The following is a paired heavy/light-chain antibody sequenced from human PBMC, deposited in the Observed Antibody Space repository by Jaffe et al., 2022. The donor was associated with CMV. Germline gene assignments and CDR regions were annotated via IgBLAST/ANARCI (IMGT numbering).Heavy chain of an antibody. CDR3: AREVRDYCSSSSCYKGLDY. D-gene: IGHD2-2*02. CDR2: IYYSGST. CDR1: GGSVSSGYYY. J-gene: IGHJ4*02. V-gene: IGHV4-61*01. Sequence: QVQLQESGPGLVKPSETLSLTCTVSGGSVSSGYYYWSWIRQPPGKGLEWIGHIYYSGSTNYNPSLKSRVTISLDTSKNQFSLELNSVTAADTAVYYCAREVRDYCSSSSCYKGLDYWGQGTLVTVSS.
Light chain of an antibody. CDR1: QGISSY. CDR2: AAS. Sequence: DIQLTQSPSFLSASVGDRVTITCRASQGISSYLAWYQQKPGKAPKLLIYAASTLQTGVPSRFSGSGSGTEFTLTISSLQPEDFATYYCQQLNSYPWTFGQGTKVEVK. CDR3: QQLNSYPWT. J-gene: IGKJ1*01. V-gene: IGKV1-9*01.